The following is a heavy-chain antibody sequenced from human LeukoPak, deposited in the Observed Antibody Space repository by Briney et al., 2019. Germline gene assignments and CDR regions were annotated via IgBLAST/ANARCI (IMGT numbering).Heavy chain of an antibody. D-gene: IGHD2-21*01. CDR2: ISSSGSTI. CDR3: ASRLFRTTNFDY. CDR1: GFTFSSYE. J-gene: IGHJ4*02. V-gene: IGHV3-48*03. Sequence: PGGSLRLSCAASGFTFSSYEMNWVRQAPGKGLEWVSYISSSGSTIYYADSVKGRFTISRDNAKNSLYLQMNSLRAEDTAVYYCASRLFRTTNFDYWGQGTLVTVSS.